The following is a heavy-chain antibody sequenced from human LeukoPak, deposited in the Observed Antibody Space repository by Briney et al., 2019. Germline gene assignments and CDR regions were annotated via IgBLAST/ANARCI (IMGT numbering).Heavy chain of an antibody. J-gene: IGHJ2*01. Sequence: PGGSLRLSCAASGSYWMHWVRQAPGKGLEWVSSISVRGRFTISRDNAKSSLHLQMNSLRAEDTAVYYCVREAGTGDRWEFDLWGRGTLVTVSS. CDR3: VREAGTGDRWEFDL. CDR2: I. V-gene: IGHV3-21*01. D-gene: IGHD7-27*01. CDR1: GSYW.